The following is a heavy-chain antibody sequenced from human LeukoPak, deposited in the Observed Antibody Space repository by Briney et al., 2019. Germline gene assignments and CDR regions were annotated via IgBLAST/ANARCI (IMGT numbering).Heavy chain of an antibody. CDR1: GYSITSGYY. J-gene: IGHJ4*02. Sequence: SETLSLTCSVSGYSITSGYYWGWIRQPPGKGLEWIGSIYHSGSTSYNPSLKSRVTISVDTSKNQFSLKLSSVTAADTAVYYCARRRGSYYYFDYWGQGTLVTVSS. CDR2: IYHSGST. D-gene: IGHD1-26*01. CDR3: ARRRGSYYYFDY. V-gene: IGHV4-38-2*02.